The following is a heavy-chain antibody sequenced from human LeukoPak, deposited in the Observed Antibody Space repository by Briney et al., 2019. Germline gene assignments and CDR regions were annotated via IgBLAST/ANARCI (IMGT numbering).Heavy chain of an antibody. J-gene: IGHJ4*02. CDR2: ISDDGSNK. Sequence: PGGSLRLSCTASGFTFSDYGIHWVRQAPGKGLDWVAVISDDGSNKNYADSLKGRFTVSRDNSKNTLYLQMNSLRAEDTAVYYCAKEGIRFLEWHFDYWGQGTLVTVSS. V-gene: IGHV3-30*18. D-gene: IGHD3-3*01. CDR3: AKEGIRFLEWHFDY. CDR1: GFTFSDYG.